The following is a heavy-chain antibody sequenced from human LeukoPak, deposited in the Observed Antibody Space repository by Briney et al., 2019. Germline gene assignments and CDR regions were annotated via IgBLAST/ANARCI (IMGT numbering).Heavy chain of an antibody. Sequence: PGGSLRLSCAASGFTFTNAWMSWVRQAPGKGLEWVGRIKSKTDGGTSDYAAPVKGRFTISRDDSKKTLYLQMNSLKVEDTAVYFCSTGLVLPAAPHGYWGQGTLVTVSS. V-gene: IGHV3-15*01. CDR1: GFTFTNAW. CDR3: STGLVLPAAPHGY. CDR2: IKSKTDGGTS. J-gene: IGHJ4*02. D-gene: IGHD2-2*01.